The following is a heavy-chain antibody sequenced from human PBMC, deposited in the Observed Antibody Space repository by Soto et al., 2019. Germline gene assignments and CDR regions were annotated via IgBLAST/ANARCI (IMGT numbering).Heavy chain of an antibody. J-gene: IGHJ6*03. D-gene: IGHD6-13*01. CDR3: ARDGGSWYKHYYYMDV. CDR2: IYYSGST. Sequence: PSETLSLTCTVSGGSISSHYWSWIRQPPGKGLEWIGYIYYSGSTNYNPSLKSRVTISVDTSKNQFSLKLSSVTAADTAVYYCARDGGSWYKHYYYMDVWGKGTTVTVSS. CDR1: GGSISSHY. V-gene: IGHV4-59*11.